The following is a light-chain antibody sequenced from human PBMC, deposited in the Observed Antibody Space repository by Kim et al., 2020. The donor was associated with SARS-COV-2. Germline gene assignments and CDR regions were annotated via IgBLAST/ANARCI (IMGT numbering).Light chain of an antibody. V-gene: IGKV1-5*01. CDR3: HQYNDFPYT. Sequence: DIQMTQFPSTLSTSVGDRVTITCRASQSINSWLAWFQQNPGRAPKLLISDVSNLESGVPSRFSGSGSGTEFTLTISSLQPDDFATYYCHQYNDFPYTFGQGTKLEI. J-gene: IGKJ2*01. CDR1: QSINSW. CDR2: DVS.